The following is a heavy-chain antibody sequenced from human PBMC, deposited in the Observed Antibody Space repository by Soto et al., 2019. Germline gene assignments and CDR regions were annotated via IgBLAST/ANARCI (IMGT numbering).Heavy chain of an antibody. CDR3: TTGIAVAGQDYYYYGMDV. Sequence: GGSLRLSCAASGFTFSNAWMNWVRQAPGKGLEWVGRIKSKTDGGTTDYAAPVKGRFTISRDDSKNTLYLQMNSLKTEDTAVYYCTTGIAVAGQDYYYYGMDVWGQGTTVTVSS. J-gene: IGHJ6*02. V-gene: IGHV3-15*07. CDR1: GFTFSNAW. D-gene: IGHD6-19*01. CDR2: IKSKTDGGTT.